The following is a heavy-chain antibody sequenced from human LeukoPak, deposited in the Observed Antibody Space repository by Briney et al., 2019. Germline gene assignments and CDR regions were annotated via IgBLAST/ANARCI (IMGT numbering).Heavy chain of an antibody. CDR1: GFRFSTYV. D-gene: IGHD3-22*01. CDR3: AKDQAYYYDSSGGWYFDH. CDR2: IVGSGGST. J-gene: IGHJ4*02. Sequence: GGSLRLSCAASGFRFSTYVMSWVRQTPGKGLEWVSSIVGSGGSTYYADSVKGRFTISRDNSKNTLYLQMNSLRAEDTAVYYCAKDQAYYYDSSGGWYFDHWGQGTLVTVSS. V-gene: IGHV3-23*01.